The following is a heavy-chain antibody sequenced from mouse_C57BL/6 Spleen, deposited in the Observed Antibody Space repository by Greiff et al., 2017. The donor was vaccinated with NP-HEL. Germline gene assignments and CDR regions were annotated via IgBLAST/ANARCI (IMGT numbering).Heavy chain of an antibody. CDR2: IYPGDGDT. CDR3: ARRTTVVATKYFDV. V-gene: IGHV1-80*01. J-gene: IGHJ1*03. Sequence: QVQLKQSGAELVKPGASVKISCKASGYAFSSYWMNWVKQRPGKGLEWIGQIYPGDGDTNYNGKFKGKATLTADKSSSTAYMQLSSLTSEDSAVYFCARRTTVVATKYFDVWGTGTTVTVSS. D-gene: IGHD1-1*01. CDR1: GYAFSSYW.